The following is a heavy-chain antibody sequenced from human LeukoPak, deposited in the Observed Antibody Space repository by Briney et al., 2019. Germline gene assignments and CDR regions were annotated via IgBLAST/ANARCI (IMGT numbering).Heavy chain of an antibody. CDR1: GFTFSDYY. CDR3: AREQRVRRVIITRSYNWFDP. CDR2: ISSSGSTI. V-gene: IGHV3-11*01. D-gene: IGHD3-10*01. J-gene: IGHJ5*02. Sequence: GGSLRLSCAASGFTFSDYYMSWIRQAPGKGLEWVSYISSSGSTIYYADSVKGRFTISRDNAKNSLYLQMNSLRAEDTAVYYCAREQRVRRVIITRSYNWFDPWGQGTLVTVSS.